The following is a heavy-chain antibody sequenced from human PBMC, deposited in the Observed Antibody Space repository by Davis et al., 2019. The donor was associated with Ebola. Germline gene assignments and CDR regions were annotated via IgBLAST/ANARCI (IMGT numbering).Heavy chain of an antibody. CDR2: ISSRSSTI. V-gene: IGHV3-48*01. D-gene: IGHD3-10*01. J-gene: IGHJ6*02. Sequence: GESLKTSCAASGFTFSSYSMNWVRQAPGKGREWVSYISSRSSTIYYADSVKGRFTISRDNAKNSLYLQMNSLRAEDTAVYYCALLWFGEPDYYNGMDVWGQGTTVTVSS. CDR1: GFTFSSYS. CDR3: ALLWFGEPDYYNGMDV.